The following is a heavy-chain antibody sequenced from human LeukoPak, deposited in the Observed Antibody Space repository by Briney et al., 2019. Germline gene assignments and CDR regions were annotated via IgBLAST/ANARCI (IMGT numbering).Heavy chain of an antibody. CDR2: IKQDGSEK. Sequence: GGSLRLSCAASGFTFSNYWMSWVRQAPGKGLEWVANIKQDGSEKYYVDSVKGRFTISRDNPKNSLFLQMNTLRAEDTAVYYCAKHSESFPDWFDYWGQGTLVTVSS. V-gene: IGHV3-7*01. J-gene: IGHJ4*02. CDR1: GFTFSNYW. CDR3: AKHSESFPDWFDY. D-gene: IGHD1-26*01.